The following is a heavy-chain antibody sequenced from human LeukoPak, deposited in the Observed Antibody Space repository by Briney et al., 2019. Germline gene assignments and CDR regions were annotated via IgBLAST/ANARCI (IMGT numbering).Heavy chain of an antibody. CDR2: IYISGST. Sequence: PSETLSLTCTVSGGSISSYSWSWIRQPAGKGLEWIGRIYISGSTNYNPSLKSRVTMSVDTSKKQFSLKLSSVTAADTAVYYCARDRYYYDSSGYYDYYYYMGVWGKGTTVTISS. CDR1: GGSISSYS. D-gene: IGHD3-22*01. J-gene: IGHJ6*03. V-gene: IGHV4-4*07. CDR3: ARDRYYYDSSGYYDYYYYMGV.